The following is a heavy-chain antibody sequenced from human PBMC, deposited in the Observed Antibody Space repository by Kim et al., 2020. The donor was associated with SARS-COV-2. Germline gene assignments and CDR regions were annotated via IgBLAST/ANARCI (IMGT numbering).Heavy chain of an antibody. V-gene: IGHV6-1*01. J-gene: IGHJ6*02. CDR3: ARDLFNRVYGMDV. Sequence: AVSVKSRITINPDTSKNQFSLQLNSVTPEDTAVYYCARDLFNRVYGMDVWGQGTTVTVSS. D-gene: IGHD3-10*01.